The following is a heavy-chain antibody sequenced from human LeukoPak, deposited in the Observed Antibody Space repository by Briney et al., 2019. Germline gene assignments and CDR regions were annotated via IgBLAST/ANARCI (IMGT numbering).Heavy chain of an antibody. D-gene: IGHD3-22*01. CDR2: ISWNSGSI. CDR1: GFTFDDYA. V-gene: IGHV3-9*01. CDR3: ARGTLDTMIVVVPSLAEYFQH. Sequence: GGSLRLSCAASGFTFDDYAMHWVRQAPGKGLEWVSGISWNSGSIGYADSVKGRFTISRDNAKNSLYLQMNSLRAEDTAVYYCARGTLDTMIVVVPSLAEYFQHWGQGTLVTVSS. J-gene: IGHJ1*01.